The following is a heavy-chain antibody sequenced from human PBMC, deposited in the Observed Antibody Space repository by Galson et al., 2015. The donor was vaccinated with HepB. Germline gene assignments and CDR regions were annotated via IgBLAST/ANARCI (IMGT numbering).Heavy chain of an antibody. V-gene: IGHV7-4-1*01. J-gene: IGHJ3*02. CDR3: DAFDI. D-gene: IGHD3-22*01. CDR2: INTDTGNP. Sequence: SVKVSCKASGYIFNNYPLNWVRQAPGQGLEWIGWINTDTGNPTYAQGFTGRFVFSLDTSVTTALYYCARGTYPTSGYYYMDAFDIWGQGTMVTVSS. CDR1: GYIFNNYP.